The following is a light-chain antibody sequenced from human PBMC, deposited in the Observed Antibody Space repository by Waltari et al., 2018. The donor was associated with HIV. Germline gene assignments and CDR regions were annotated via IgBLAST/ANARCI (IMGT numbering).Light chain of an antibody. CDR1: QSVGGY. CDR3: QQRSSWLT. J-gene: IGKJ4*01. Sequence: EIVLTQSPATLSLSPGERASLSCRASQSVGGYLAWYQQKPGQAPRLRIYDASNRATGIPARFSGSGSETDFTLTISSLEPEDFAVYYCQQRSSWLTFGGGTKVEIK. CDR2: DAS. V-gene: IGKV3-11*01.